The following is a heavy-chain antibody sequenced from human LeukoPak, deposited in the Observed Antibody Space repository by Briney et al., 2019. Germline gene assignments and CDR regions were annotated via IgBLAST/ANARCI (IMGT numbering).Heavy chain of an antibody. CDR1: GYTCSNYG. J-gene: IGHJ4*02. Sequence: ASVKVSCKASGYTCSNYGISWVRQAPGQGLEWMGWISVYNTNTNSAQNVQGRVTMTTDTSTSTAYMELRSLRSDDTAVYYCARMGCSSASCYTLDYWGQGTLVTVSS. CDR3: ARMGCSSASCYTLDY. V-gene: IGHV1-18*01. D-gene: IGHD2-2*02. CDR2: ISVYNTNT.